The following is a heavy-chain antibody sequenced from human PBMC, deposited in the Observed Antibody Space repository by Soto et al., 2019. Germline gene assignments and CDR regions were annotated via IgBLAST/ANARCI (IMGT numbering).Heavy chain of an antibody. CDR1: GGSISSYY. J-gene: IGHJ3*02. D-gene: IGHD1-26*01. Sequence: SETLSLTCTVSGGSISSYYWSWIRQPPGKGLEWIGYIYYSGSTNYNPSLKSRVTISVDTSKNQFSLKLSSVTAADTAVYYCAADLGAGDDAFDIWGQGTMVTVSS. CDR2: IYYSGST. CDR3: AADLGAGDDAFDI. V-gene: IGHV4-59*01.